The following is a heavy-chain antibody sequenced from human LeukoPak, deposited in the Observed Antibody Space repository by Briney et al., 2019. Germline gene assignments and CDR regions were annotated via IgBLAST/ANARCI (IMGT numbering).Heavy chain of an antibody. CDR2: IYYSGST. Sequence: PSETLSLTCTVSGGSISSGDYYWSWIRQHPGKGLEWIGYIYYSGSTYYNPSLKSRVTISVDTSKNQFSLKLSSVTAADTAVYYCARKSPGYYILLVYNDAFDIWGQGTMVTVSS. V-gene: IGHV4-31*03. J-gene: IGHJ3*02. CDR3: ARKSPGYYILLVYNDAFDI. D-gene: IGHD3-9*01. CDR1: GGSISSGDYY.